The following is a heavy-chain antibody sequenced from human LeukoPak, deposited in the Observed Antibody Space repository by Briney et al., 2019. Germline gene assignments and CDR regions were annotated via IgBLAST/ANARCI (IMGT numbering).Heavy chain of an antibody. J-gene: IGHJ4*02. V-gene: IGHV3-7*01. CDR2: IKQDGSEI. CDR3: AREAGHCGGDCRDY. Sequence: PGGSLRLSCEASGFSFSNYWMSWVRQAPGKGLEWVANIKQDGSEIYYVDSVRGRFTISRDNAKNSLYLQMNSLRAEDTAVYYCAREAGHCGGDCRDYWGQGTLVTVSS. CDR1: GFSFSNYW. D-gene: IGHD2-21*02.